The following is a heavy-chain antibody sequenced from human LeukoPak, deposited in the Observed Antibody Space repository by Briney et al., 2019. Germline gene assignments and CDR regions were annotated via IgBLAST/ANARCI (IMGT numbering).Heavy chain of an antibody. CDR1: GGSISSSSYY. J-gene: IGHJ4*02. CDR2: IYYSGST. CDR3: ARQQWLVQGYFDY. D-gene: IGHD6-19*01. V-gene: IGHV4-39*01. Sequence: SETLSLTCTVSGGSISSSSYYWGWIRQPPGKGLGWIGSIYYSGSTYYNPSLKSRVTISVDTSKNQFSLKLSSVTAADTAVYYCARQQWLVQGYFDYWGQGTLVTVSS.